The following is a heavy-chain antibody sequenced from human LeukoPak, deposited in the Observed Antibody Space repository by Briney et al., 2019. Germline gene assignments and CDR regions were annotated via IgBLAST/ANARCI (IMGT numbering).Heavy chain of an antibody. J-gene: IGHJ4*02. CDR3: AKDQSYFDPSAYQGPIDY. CDR2: ISNDGGIK. Sequence: GGSLRLSCAASGFTFSGYHMTWVRQAPGKGLEWVAVISNDGGIKDYADSVKGRFTISRDNSKSTLHLQLNSLRSEDTAVYYCAKDQSYFDPSAYQGPIDYWGQGALVTVSS. D-gene: IGHD3-9*01. CDR1: GFTFSGYH. V-gene: IGHV3-30*18.